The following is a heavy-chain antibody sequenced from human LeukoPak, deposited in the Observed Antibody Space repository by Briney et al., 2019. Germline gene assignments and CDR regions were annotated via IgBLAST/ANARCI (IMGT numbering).Heavy chain of an antibody. Sequence: LRLSCAASGFTFSRYAMSWVRQAPGKGLEWIGYIYYSGSTYYNPSLKSRVTISVDTSKNQFSLKLSSVTAADTAVYYCARDALGFGEFKWGQGTLVTVSS. D-gene: IGHD3-10*01. CDR3: ARDALGFGEFK. CDR1: GFTFSRYA. CDR2: IYYSGST. V-gene: IGHV4-30-4*08. J-gene: IGHJ4*02.